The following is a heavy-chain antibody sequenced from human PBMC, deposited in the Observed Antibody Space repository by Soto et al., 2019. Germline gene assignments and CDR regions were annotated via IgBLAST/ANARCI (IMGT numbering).Heavy chain of an antibody. CDR2: MNPNSGNT. J-gene: IGHJ4*02. Sequence: QVQLVQSGAEVKKPGASVKVSCKASGYTFTSYDINWVRQATGQGLEWMGWMNPNSGNTGYAQKFQGRVTVTRDTSISTADMELSSLRSEDTAVYCCAREDHGYGPPKSWGQGTLVTVSS. V-gene: IGHV1-8*01. D-gene: IGHD5-18*01. CDR1: GYTFTSYD. CDR3: AREDHGYGPPKS.